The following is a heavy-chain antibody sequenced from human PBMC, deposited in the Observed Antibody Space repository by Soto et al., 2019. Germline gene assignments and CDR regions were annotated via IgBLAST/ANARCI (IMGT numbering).Heavy chain of an antibody. CDR2: ISGPSIYI. D-gene: IGHD2-8*01. Sequence: EVQLVESGGGLVKPGGSLRLSCVASGFTFSGYSINWVRQAPGKGLEWVSYISGPSIYIYYSDSVKGRFTIYRDNAKSEVYLQMHSLRAADTAVYYCARGLRNGFNVWGQGTTVSVSS. J-gene: IGHJ6*02. V-gene: IGHV3-21*01. CDR1: GFTFSGYS. CDR3: ARGLRNGFNV.